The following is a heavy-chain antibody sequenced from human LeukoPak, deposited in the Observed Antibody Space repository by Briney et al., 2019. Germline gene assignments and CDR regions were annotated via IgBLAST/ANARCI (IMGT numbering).Heavy chain of an antibody. CDR1: GFTVSSNY. J-gene: IGHJ4*02. Sequence: GGSLRLSCAASGFTVSSNYMSWVRQAPGKGLEWVSVIYSGGSTYYADSVKGRFTISRDNSKSTLYIQMNGLRAEDTALYYCARVYGSGMGGFDYWGQGTLVTVSS. CDR2: IYSGGST. V-gene: IGHV3-53*01. CDR3: ARVYGSGMGGFDY. D-gene: IGHD3-10*01.